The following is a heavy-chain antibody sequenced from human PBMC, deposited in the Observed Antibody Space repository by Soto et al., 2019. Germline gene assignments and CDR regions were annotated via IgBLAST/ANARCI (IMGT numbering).Heavy chain of an antibody. CDR2: IWYDGSKK. J-gene: IGHJ4*01. CDR3: ARLYDSSGYYQFDY. CDR1: GFTFSSYG. Sequence: PWGCMRLSCAASGFTFSSYGMHWVLQARGKGLEWVAVIWYDGSKKYYADSVKVRFTISRDNSKNTLYLQMNSLRAEDTAVYYCARLYDSSGYYQFDYWGQGTLVTVSS. D-gene: IGHD3-22*01. V-gene: IGHV3-33*01.